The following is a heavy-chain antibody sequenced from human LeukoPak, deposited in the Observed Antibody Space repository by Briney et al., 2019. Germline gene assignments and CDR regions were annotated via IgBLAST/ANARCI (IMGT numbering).Heavy chain of an antibody. CDR1: GFTVSSNY. D-gene: IGHD3-10*01. Sequence: GGSLRLSCAASGFTVSSNYMSWVRQAPGKGLEWVSVIYSGGSTYYADSVKGRFTISRDNSKNTLYLQMNSLRAEDTAVYYCAKDSDYYGSGSYKGMDVWGQGTTVTVSS. J-gene: IGHJ6*02. V-gene: IGHV3-53*05. CDR2: IYSGGST. CDR3: AKDSDYYGSGSYKGMDV.